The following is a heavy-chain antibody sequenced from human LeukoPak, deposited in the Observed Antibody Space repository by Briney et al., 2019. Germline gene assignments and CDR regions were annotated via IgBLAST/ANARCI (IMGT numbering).Heavy chain of an antibody. CDR3: ARDILTGYSPDNAFDI. J-gene: IGHJ3*02. CDR1: GFTFSSYS. V-gene: IGHV3-21*01. Sequence: GGSLRLSCAASGFTFSSYSMNWVRQAPGKGLEWVSSISSSSSYIYYADSVKGRFTISRDNAKNSLYLQMNSLRAEDTAVYYCARDILTGYSPDNAFDIWGQGTMVTVSS. D-gene: IGHD3-9*01. CDR2: ISSSSSYI.